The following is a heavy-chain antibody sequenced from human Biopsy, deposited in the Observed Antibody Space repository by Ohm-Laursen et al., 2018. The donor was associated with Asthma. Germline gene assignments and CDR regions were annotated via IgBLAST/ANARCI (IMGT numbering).Heavy chain of an antibody. V-gene: IGHV3-7*01. D-gene: IGHD3-3*02. CDR1: GFTVSTNG. Sequence: GSLRLSCAAPGFTVSTNGMSWVRQPPGKGLGWVANIKHDGSEKNHVDSLKGRFTISRDNAKNSLYLQMNSLRAEDTAVYYCARTFHFWSPYHAEHYQLWGQGTLVTVSS. J-gene: IGHJ1*01. CDR3: ARTFHFWSPYHAEHYQL. CDR2: IKHDGSEK.